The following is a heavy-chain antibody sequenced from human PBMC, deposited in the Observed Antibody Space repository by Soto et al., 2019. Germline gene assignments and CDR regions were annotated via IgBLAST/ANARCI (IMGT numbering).Heavy chain of an antibody. CDR1: GGSISSGGFY. D-gene: IGHD4-17*01. CDR3: AREHGDLNWFDP. Sequence: SETLSLTCTVSGGSISSGGFYWSWIRQHPGRGLEWIGYIYHSGSTYYNPSLKSRVTISVDTSKNQFSLRVSSVTAADTAVYYCAREHGDLNWFDPWGQGTLVTVSS. CDR2: IYHSGST. V-gene: IGHV4-31*03. J-gene: IGHJ5*02.